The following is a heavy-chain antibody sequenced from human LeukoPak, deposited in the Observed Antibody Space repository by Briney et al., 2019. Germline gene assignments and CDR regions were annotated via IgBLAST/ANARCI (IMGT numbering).Heavy chain of an antibody. Sequence: ASVKVSCKASGYTXTSYGISWVRQAPGQELEWMGWISAYNGNTNYAQKLQGRVTMTTDTSTSTAYMELRSLRSDDTAVYYCARDHSHGSDNWFDPWGQGTLVTVSS. CDR1: GYTXTSYG. J-gene: IGHJ5*02. CDR3: ARDHSHGSDNWFDP. D-gene: IGHD3-10*01. V-gene: IGHV1-18*01. CDR2: ISAYNGNT.